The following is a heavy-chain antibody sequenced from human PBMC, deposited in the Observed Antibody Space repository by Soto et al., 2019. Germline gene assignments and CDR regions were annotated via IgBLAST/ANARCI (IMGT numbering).Heavy chain of an antibody. V-gene: IGHV4-39*01. J-gene: IGHJ4*02. Sequence: SETLSLTCTVSYGSISVSNVFWFWVRHPPGKGLEWIGNIDYSGTAYFNPSLGTRVTFPVDTSKNQFSLTLYSVTAADTAVYYCARTTGRHLDFWGQGILVTVSS. CDR3: ARTTGRHLDF. CDR2: IDYSGTA. D-gene: IGHD4-4*01. CDR1: YGSISVSNVF.